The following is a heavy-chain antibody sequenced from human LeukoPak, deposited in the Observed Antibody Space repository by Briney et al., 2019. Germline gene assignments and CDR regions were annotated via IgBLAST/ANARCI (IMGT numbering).Heavy chain of an antibody. CDR3: ARHGGSGSFDY. CDR2: SYNSGST. J-gene: IGHJ4*02. CDR1: GGSISSYY. V-gene: IGHV4-59*08. Sequence: SETLSLTCTVSGGSISSYYWSWLRQPPGKGLEWIGYSYNSGSTTPHPSLKSRVTISVDTSKNQFSLRLRSVTAADTAVYYCARHGGSGSFDYWGQGTLVTVSS. D-gene: IGHD3-3*01.